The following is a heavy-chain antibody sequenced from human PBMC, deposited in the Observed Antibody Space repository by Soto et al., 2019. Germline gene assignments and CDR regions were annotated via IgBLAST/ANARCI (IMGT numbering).Heavy chain of an antibody. V-gene: IGHV3-23*01. J-gene: IGHJ4*02. CDR3: AKVSGPSPYYDFWSGYSNFDY. Sequence: GGSLRLSCAASGFTFSSYAMSWVRQAPGKGLEWVSAISGSGGSTYYADSVKGRFTISRDNSKNTLYLQMNSLRAEDTAVYYCAKVSGPSPYYDFWSGYSNFDYWGQGTLVTVSS. CDR1: GFTFSSYA. CDR2: ISGSGGST. D-gene: IGHD3-3*01.